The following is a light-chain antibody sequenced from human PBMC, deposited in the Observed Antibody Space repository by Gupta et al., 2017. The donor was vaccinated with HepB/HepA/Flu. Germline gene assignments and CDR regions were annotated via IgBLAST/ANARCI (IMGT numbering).Light chain of an antibody. CDR1: QSISSW. Sequence: DIQMTQSPSTLSASVGDRVTITCRASQSISSWLAWYQQKPGKAPKLLIYKASSLESGVPSRFSGSGYGTEFTLTISSRQPDDFATYYCQQDNDYSSCTFGQGTKVEIK. V-gene: IGKV1-5*03. CDR2: KAS. J-gene: IGKJ1*01. CDR3: QQDNDYSSCT.